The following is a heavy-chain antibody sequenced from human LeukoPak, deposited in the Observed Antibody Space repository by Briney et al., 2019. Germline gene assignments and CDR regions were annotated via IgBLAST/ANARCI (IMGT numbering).Heavy chain of an antibody. Sequence: GGSLRLSCAASGFTFSSYGMHWVRQAPGKGLEWVAFIRYDGSNKYYADSVKGRFTISRDNSKNTLYLQMNSLRAEDTAVYYCAKVQYSYGGEYLDYWGQGTLVTVSS. V-gene: IGHV3-30*02. J-gene: IGHJ4*02. D-gene: IGHD5-18*01. CDR1: GFTFSSYG. CDR3: AKVQYSYGGEYLDY. CDR2: IRYDGSNK.